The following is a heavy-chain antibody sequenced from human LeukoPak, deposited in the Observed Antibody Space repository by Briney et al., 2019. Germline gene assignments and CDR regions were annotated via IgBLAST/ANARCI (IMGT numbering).Heavy chain of an antibody. Sequence: SETLSLTCTVSGGSISSYYWSWIRQPPGKGLEWIGYIYYGGSTDYNPSLKSRVTISVETSKNQFSLKLSSVTAADTAVYYCARVTGYMIEDYFDYWGQGTLVTVSS. V-gene: IGHV4-59*01. J-gene: IGHJ4*02. CDR1: GGSISSYY. CDR2: IYYGGST. CDR3: ARVTGYMIEDYFDY. D-gene: IGHD3-22*01.